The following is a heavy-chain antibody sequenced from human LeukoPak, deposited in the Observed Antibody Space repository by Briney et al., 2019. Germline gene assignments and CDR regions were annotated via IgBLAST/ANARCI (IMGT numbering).Heavy chain of an antibody. CDR1: GGTFSSYA. J-gene: IGHJ4*02. CDR2: IIPILGIA. D-gene: IGHD2-8*01. Sequence: EASVKVSCKASGGTFSSYAISWVRQAPGQGLEWMGRIIPILGIANYAQKFQGRVTMTTDTSTSTVYMELRSLRSDDTAVYYCARDGNGPADYWGQGTLVTVSS. V-gene: IGHV1-69*04. CDR3: ARDGNGPADY.